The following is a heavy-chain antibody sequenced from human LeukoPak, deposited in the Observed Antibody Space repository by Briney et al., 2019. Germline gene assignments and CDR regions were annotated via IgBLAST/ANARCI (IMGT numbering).Heavy chain of an antibody. D-gene: IGHD3-9*01. CDR1: GYTFTSYY. Sequence: ASVKVSCKASGYTFTSYYMHWVRQAPGQGLEWMGIINPSGGSTSYAQKFQDRVTMTRDMSTSTVYMELSSLRSEDTAVYYCAREGSLTGYFIDYWGQGTLVTVSS. CDR3: AREGSLTGYFIDY. V-gene: IGHV1-46*01. CDR2: INPSGGST. J-gene: IGHJ4*02.